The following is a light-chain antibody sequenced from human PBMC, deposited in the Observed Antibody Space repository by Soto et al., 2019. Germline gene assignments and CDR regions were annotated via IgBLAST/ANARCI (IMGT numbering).Light chain of an antibody. V-gene: IGLV2-14*01. CDR1: RSDVGGYNY. CDR3: SSYTSSSKV. CDR2: EVS. J-gene: IGLJ1*01. Sequence: QSALTQPASVSGSPGQSITISCTGTRSDVGGYNYVSWYQQHPGKAPKLMIYEVSNRPSGVSNRFSGSKSGNTASLTISGLQAEDEADYYYSSYTSSSKVFGTGTKV.